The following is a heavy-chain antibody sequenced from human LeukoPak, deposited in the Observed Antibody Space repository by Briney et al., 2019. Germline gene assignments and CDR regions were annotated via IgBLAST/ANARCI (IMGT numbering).Heavy chain of an antibody. CDR2: INHSGST. D-gene: IGHD3-9*01. J-gene: IGHJ4*02. CDR1: GVSFSDYY. CDR3: ARGGDDILTGPTPLY. Sequence: SETLTLTCAAYGVSFSDYYWSWIRQPPGKGLEWIGEINHSGSTNYNPSLKSRVTISVDTYKNQFSLKLSSVTAADTAVYYCARGGDDILTGPTPLYWGQGTLVTVSS. V-gene: IGHV4-34*01.